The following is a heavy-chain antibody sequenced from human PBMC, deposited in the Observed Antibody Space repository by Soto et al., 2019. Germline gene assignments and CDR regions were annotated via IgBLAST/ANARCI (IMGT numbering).Heavy chain of an antibody. V-gene: IGHV4-31*03. J-gene: IGHJ5*02. CDR2: IYDSGST. CDR1: GGSISSSGYY. CDR3: AREEGGGYDHDWYDP. Sequence: PSETLSLTCTVSGGSISSSGYYWSWIRQHPGKGLEWIGYIYDSGSTYYNPSLKSRVTISVDTSKNQFSLKLSSVTAADTAVYYCAREEGGGYDHDWYDPWSQGTLVTVSS. D-gene: IGHD5-12*01.